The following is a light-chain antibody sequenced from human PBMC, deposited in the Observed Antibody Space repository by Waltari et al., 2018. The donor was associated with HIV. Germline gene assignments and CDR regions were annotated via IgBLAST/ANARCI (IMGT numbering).Light chain of an antibody. Sequence: DIQMTQSPSSVSASVGDRVTITCRTNQNINNYITWYQHKPGKAPTLLIYAASSVQRGVPSRFGGSGSGTDFTLTISSLQPEDFTTYYCQHSRTFGQGTKVEIK. CDR2: AAS. CDR1: QNINNY. V-gene: IGKV1-39*01. J-gene: IGKJ1*01. CDR3: QHSRT.